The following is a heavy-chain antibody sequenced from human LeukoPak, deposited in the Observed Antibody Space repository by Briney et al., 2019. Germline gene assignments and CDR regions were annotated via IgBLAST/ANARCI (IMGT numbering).Heavy chain of an antibody. CDR3: ARDFRLYGDYYYFDY. CDR2: IYTSGST. Sequence: SETLSLTCTVSGGSISSYYWSWIRQPAGKGLEWIGRIYTSGSTNYNPSLKSRVTMSVDTSKNQFSQKLSSVTAADTAVYYCARDFRLYGDYYYFDYWGQGTLVTVSS. CDR1: GGSISSYY. V-gene: IGHV4-4*07. D-gene: IGHD4-17*01. J-gene: IGHJ4*02.